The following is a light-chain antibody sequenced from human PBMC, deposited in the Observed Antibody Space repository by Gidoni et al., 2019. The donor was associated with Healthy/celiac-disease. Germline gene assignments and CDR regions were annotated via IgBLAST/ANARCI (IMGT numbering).Light chain of an antibody. CDR2: DAS. CDR3: QQYNSYPWT. J-gene: IGKJ1*01. V-gene: IGKV1-5*01. CDR1: QSISSW. Sequence: DIHMTPSPSTLSASVGDRVTITCRASQSISSWLAWYQQKPGKAPKILIYDASSWESGVPSRFSGSGSGTEFTLTISSLQPDDFATYYCQQYNSYPWTFGQGTKVEIK.